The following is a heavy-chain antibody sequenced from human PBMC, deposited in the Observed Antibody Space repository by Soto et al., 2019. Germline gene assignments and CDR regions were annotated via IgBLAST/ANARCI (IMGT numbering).Heavy chain of an antibody. D-gene: IGHD6-19*01. CDR2: TYYRSKWYN. Sequence: SQTLSLTCAISGDSVSSNSAAWNWIRQPPPRGLEWLGRTYYRSKWYNDYAVSVKSRITINPDTSKNQFSLQLNSVTPEDTAVYYCARWETSSGWNAFDIWGQGTMVTVSS. V-gene: IGHV6-1*01. CDR3: ARWETSSGWNAFDI. J-gene: IGHJ3*02. CDR1: GDSVSSNSAA.